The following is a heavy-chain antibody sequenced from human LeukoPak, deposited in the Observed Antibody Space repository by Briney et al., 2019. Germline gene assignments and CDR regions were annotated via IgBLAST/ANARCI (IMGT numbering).Heavy chain of an antibody. J-gene: IGHJ4*02. CDR3: AREGVNYYDSSGYYAVY. V-gene: IGHV4-31*03. CDR1: GGSISSGGYY. CDR2: IYYSGST. Sequence: SETLSLTCTVSGGSISSGGYYWSWIRQHPGKGLEWIGYIYYSGSTYYNPSLKSRVTISVDTSKNQFSLKLSSVTAAETAVYYCAREGVNYYDSSGYYAVYWGQGTLVTVSS. D-gene: IGHD3-22*01.